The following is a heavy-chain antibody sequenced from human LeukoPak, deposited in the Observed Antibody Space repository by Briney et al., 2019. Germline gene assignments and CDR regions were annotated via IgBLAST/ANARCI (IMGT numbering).Heavy chain of an antibody. V-gene: IGHV3-7*01. Sequence: PGGSLRLSCAASGFTFSSYGMHWVRQAPGKGLEWVANIKQDGSEKYYVDSVKGRFTISRDNAKNSLYLQMNSLRAEDTAVYYCARTKQQLVERQGAFDIWGQGTMVTVSS. CDR3: ARTKQQLVERQGAFDI. CDR2: IKQDGSEK. CDR1: GFTFSSYG. J-gene: IGHJ3*02. D-gene: IGHD6-13*01.